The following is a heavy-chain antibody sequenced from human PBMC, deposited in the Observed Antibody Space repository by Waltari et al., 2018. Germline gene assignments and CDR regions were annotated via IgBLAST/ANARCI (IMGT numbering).Heavy chain of an antibody. CDR1: GGTFSSYA. CDR2: IIPIFGTA. CDR3: ARDRRKGNWNPPFDY. D-gene: IGHD1-20*01. J-gene: IGHJ4*02. V-gene: IGHV1-69*01. Sequence: QVQLVQSGAEVKKPGSSVKVSCKASGGTFSSYAISWVRQATGQGLEWMGGIIPIFGTANYAQKFQGRVTITADESTSTAYMELSSLRSEDTAVYYCARDRRKGNWNPPFDYWGQGTLVTVSS.